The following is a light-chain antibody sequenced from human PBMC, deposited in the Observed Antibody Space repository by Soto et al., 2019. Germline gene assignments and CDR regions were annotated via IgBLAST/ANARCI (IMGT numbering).Light chain of an antibody. V-gene: IGLV4-69*01. CDR1: SGHSNYD. CDR3: QTWGTGIHVV. CDR2: LNCDGSH. J-gene: IGLJ2*01. Sequence: QSVLTQSPSASASLGASVKLTCTLSSGHSNYDIAWHQQQPEKGPRYLMKLNCDGSHSKGDGIPDRFSGSGSGAERYLTISSLQSEDEADYYCQTWGTGIHVVFGGGTKLTVL.